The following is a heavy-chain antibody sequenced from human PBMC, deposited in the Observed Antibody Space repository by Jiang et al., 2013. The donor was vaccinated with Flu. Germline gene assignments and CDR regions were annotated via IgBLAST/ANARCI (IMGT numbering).Heavy chain of an antibody. CDR3: VATASRPM. CDR2: IHPSSGGT. V-gene: IGHV1-2*02. CDR1: EYIFTDYY. J-gene: IGHJ4*02. D-gene: IGHD5-18*01. Sequence: KKPGASVKVSCKASEYIFTDYYIHWVRQAPGQGFEWMGWIHPSSGGTNYAQKFQGRVTMTRDTSISTAYMELNRVRSDDSAVYYCVATASRPMWGQGTLVTVSS.